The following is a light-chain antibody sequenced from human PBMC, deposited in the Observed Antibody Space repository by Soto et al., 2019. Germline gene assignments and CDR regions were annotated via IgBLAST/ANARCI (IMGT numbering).Light chain of an antibody. Sequence: DIQMTQSPSSLSASVGDTVTITCRPSQFISTYLNWYQQKPGKAPNLLIYTTSSLHSGVPSRFSGSGSGTDFNLTISSLQPDDFATYYCQQSYSTPITFGQGTRLDIK. V-gene: IGKV1-39*01. CDR3: QQSYSTPIT. CDR1: QFISTY. CDR2: TTS. J-gene: IGKJ5*01.